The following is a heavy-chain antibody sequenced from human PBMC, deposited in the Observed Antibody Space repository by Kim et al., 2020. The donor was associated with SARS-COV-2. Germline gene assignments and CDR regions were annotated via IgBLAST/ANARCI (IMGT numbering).Heavy chain of an antibody. CDR2: VSGSGGST. D-gene: IGHD3-10*01. V-gene: IGHV3-23*01. CDR3: AKARWARGVDLNSVDH. J-gene: IGHJ4*02. CDR1: GFTFSSYV. Sequence: GGSLRLSCAASGFTFSSYVMSWVRQAPGKGLEWVSAVSGSGGSTDYTDSVKGRFTISRDNSKNTLYLQMNSLRAEDTALYYCAKARWARGVDLNSVDHWGQGMLVTVSS.